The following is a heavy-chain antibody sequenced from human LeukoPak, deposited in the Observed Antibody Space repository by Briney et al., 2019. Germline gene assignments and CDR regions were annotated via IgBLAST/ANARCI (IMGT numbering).Heavy chain of an antibody. V-gene: IGHV3-30*18. CDR2: ISYDGSNK. D-gene: IGHD1-26*01. CDR1: GFTFSSYG. CDR3: AKDKSGEFDY. Sequence: GRSLRLSCAASGFTFSSYGMHWVRQAPGKGLDWVAVISYDGSNKYYADSVKGRFTISRDNSKNTLYLQMNSLRAEDTAVYYCAKDKSGEFDYWGQGTLVTVSS. J-gene: IGHJ4*02.